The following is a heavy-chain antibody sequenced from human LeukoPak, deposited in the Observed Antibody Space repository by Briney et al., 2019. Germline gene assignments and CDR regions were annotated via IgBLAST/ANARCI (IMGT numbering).Heavy chain of an antibody. CDR2: ITPSGGT. D-gene: IGHD5-24*01. J-gene: IGHJ4*02. CDR1: GYTFTSYA. Sequence: ASEAVSCKASGYTFTSYAIHWVRQAPGQGLEWMGWITPSGGTNYPQKFQGRVAITWDTSITTAYMDLSRLTSDDTAVYYCARDRYGDGFAHLDYWGQGALVTVFS. CDR3: ARDRYGDGFAHLDY. V-gene: IGHV1-2*02.